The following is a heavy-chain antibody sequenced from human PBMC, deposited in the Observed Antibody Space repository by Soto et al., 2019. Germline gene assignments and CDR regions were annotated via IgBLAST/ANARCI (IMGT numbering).Heavy chain of an antibody. Sequence: QVQVVESGGGVVQPGRSLRLSCAASGFTFSNYGMQWVRQAPGKGLEWVAVISYDGSNKYYADSVKGRFTISRDNSKNTLYLQMNRLRNEDTAVYYCAGGWRWGDYWGQGTLVTVSS. CDR2: ISYDGSNK. D-gene: IGHD3-16*01. J-gene: IGHJ4*02. V-gene: IGHV3-30*03. CDR3: AGGWRWGDY. CDR1: GFTFSNYG.